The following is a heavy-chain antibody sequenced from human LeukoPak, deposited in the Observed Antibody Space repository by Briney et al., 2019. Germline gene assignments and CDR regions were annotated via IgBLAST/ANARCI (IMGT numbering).Heavy chain of an antibody. V-gene: IGHV4-39*07. CDR1: GFTFSSYA. CDR2: IYYSGST. J-gene: IGHJ5*02. CDR3: ARDLRRDFWSGYYNWFDP. Sequence: PGGSLRLSCAASGFTFSSYAMHWVRQPPGKGLEWIGSIYYSGSTYYNPSLKSRVTISVDTSKNQFSLKLSSVTAADTAVYYCARDLRRDFWSGYYNWFDPWGQGTLVTVSS. D-gene: IGHD3-3*01.